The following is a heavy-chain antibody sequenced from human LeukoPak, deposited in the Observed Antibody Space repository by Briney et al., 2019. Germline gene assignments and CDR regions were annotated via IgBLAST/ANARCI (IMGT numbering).Heavy chain of an antibody. Sequence: TGGSLRLSCAASGFTFSSYGMHWVRQAPGKGLEWVTVISYDGSNKYYADSVKGRFTISRDNSKNTLYLQMNSLRAEDTAVYYCAKDSRYSSSWSPHYFDYWGQGTLVTVSS. CDR2: ISYDGSNK. CDR3: AKDSRYSSSWSPHYFDY. J-gene: IGHJ4*02. CDR1: GFTFSSYG. V-gene: IGHV3-30*18. D-gene: IGHD6-13*01.